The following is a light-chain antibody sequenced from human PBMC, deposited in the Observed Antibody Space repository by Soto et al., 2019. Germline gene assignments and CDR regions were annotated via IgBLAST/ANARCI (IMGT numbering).Light chain of an antibody. CDR3: NSYTNSRTVV. CDR1: SSDVGTYNY. CDR2: GVT. Sequence: QSALTQPASVSGSPGQSITISCTGTSSDVGTYNYVSWYQQHPGKAPKLIIYGVTNRRSGISNRFSGSKSGNTASLTISGLQTEDEADYYCNSYTNSRTVVFGGGTKLTVL. J-gene: IGLJ2*01. V-gene: IGLV2-14*01.